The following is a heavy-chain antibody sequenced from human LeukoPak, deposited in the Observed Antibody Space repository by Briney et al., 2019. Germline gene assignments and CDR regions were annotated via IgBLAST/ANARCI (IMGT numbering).Heavy chain of an antibody. V-gene: IGHV3-23*01. J-gene: IGHJ4*02. CDR3: ATSLRYFDCPGAFDY. Sequence: TGGSLRLSCAASGFTFSSYAMSWVRQAPGKGLEWVSATGGSGGSTYYADSVKGRFTISRDNSKNTLYLQMNSLRAEDTAVYYCATSLRYFDCPGAFDYWGQGTLVTVSS. CDR1: GFTFSSYA. CDR2: TGGSGGST. D-gene: IGHD3-9*01.